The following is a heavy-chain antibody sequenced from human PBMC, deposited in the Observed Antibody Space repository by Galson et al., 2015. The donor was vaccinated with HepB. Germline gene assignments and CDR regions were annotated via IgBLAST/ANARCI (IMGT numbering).Heavy chain of an antibody. J-gene: IGHJ4*02. CDR3: ASAKVGTTYFDY. D-gene: IGHD1-26*01. Sequence: SLRLSCAASGLTFSNYGMHWVRQAPGKGLEWVALISYDGSYKYYEDSVKGRFTISRDQIENTLYLQIDSLRPEDTAVYYCASAKVGTTYFDYWGQGTLVTVSS. CDR1: GLTFSNYG. V-gene: IGHV3-30*03. CDR2: ISYDGSYK.